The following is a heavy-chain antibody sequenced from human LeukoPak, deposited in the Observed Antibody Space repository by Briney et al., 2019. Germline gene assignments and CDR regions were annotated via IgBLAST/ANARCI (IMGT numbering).Heavy chain of an antibody. CDR1: GFTFDDYA. CDR2: ISWNSGSI. D-gene: IGHD3-10*01. Sequence: GGSLRLSCAASGFTFDDYAMHWVRQAPGKGLEWVSGISWNSGSIGYADSVKGRFTISRDNAKNSLYLQMNSLRAEDTAVYYCAKIRGVIIGDLGYWGQGTLVTVSS. CDR3: AKIRGVIIGDLGY. V-gene: IGHV3-9*01. J-gene: IGHJ4*02.